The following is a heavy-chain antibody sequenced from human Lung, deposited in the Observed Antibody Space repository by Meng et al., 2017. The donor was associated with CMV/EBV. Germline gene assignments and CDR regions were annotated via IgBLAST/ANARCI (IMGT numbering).Heavy chain of an antibody. Sequence: GGSLRLXCAASGFTFDDYSMHWVRQAPGKGLEWVSLISWDGGSTYYADSVKGRFTISRDNSKNSLYLQMNSLRTEDTALYYCAKGKQYSSSWQRYYYYGFDVWGQGTTVTVSS. V-gene: IGHV3-43*01. CDR2: ISWDGGST. CDR1: GFTFDDYS. CDR3: AKGKQYSSSWQRYYYYGFDV. D-gene: IGHD6-13*01. J-gene: IGHJ6*02.